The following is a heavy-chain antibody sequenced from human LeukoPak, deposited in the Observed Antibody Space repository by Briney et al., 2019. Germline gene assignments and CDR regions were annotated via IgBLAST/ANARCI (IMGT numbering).Heavy chain of an antibody. CDR3: ARLTYYYDSSGYDAPPAAFDI. CDR2: ISGSGGST. J-gene: IGHJ3*02. CDR1: GFTFSSYA. Sequence: GGSLRLSCAASGFTFSSYAMSWVRQAPGKGLEWVSAISGSGGSTYYADSVKGRFTISRDDSKNTLYLQMNNLRAEDTAVYYCARLTYYYDSSGYDAPPAAFDIWGQGTMVTVSS. D-gene: IGHD3-22*01. V-gene: IGHV3-23*01.